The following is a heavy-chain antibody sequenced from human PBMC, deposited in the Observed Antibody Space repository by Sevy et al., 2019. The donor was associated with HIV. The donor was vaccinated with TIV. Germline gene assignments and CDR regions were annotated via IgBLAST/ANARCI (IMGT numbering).Heavy chain of an antibody. CDR3: ARYYYDSSGYYWLRYFDY. CDR2: IYYSGST. J-gene: IGHJ4*02. V-gene: IGHV4-61*01. Sequence: SETLSLTCTVSGGSVSSGSYYWSWIRQPPGKGLEWIGYIYYSGSTNYNPSLKSRVTISVDTSKNQFSLKLSSVTAADTAMYYCARYYYDSSGYYWLRYFDYWGQGTLVTVSS. D-gene: IGHD3-22*01. CDR1: GGSVSSGSYY.